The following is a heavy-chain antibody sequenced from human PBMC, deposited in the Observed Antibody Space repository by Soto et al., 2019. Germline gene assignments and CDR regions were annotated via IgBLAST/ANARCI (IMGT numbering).Heavy chain of an antibody. CDR2: IYYSGST. V-gene: IGHV4-59*01. Sequence: SQTLSLTCSVAGGSISSYYWSRILQPPGKGLEWIGYIYYSGSTNYNPSLKSRVTISVDTSKNQFSLKLSSVTAADTAVYYCARGVERSRITIFGVVIEDPRNYYYGMDVWGQGTTVTVSS. CDR3: ARGVERSRITIFGVVIEDPRNYYYGMDV. CDR1: GGSISSYY. D-gene: IGHD3-3*01. J-gene: IGHJ6*02.